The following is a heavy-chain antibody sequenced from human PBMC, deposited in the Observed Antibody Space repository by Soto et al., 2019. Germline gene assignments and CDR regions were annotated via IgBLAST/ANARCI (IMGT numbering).Heavy chain of an antibody. CDR1: GYTFTTYA. Sequence: ASVKVSCKASGYTFTTYAMHWVRQAPGQRLEWMGWINAGNGNTKYSRKFQGRVTITRDTSASTAYMELRSLRSEDTAVYYCARERLTGDGYYYSMDVWGQGTTVTVSS. CDR2: INAGNGNT. J-gene: IGHJ6*02. V-gene: IGHV1-3*01. CDR3: ARERLTGDGYYYSMDV. D-gene: IGHD6-25*01.